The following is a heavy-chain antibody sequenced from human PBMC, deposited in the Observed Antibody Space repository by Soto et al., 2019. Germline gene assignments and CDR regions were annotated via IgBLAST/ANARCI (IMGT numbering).Heavy chain of an antibody. CDR1: GYSISSHS. V-gene: IGHV4-59*11. J-gene: IGHJ6*02. CDR2: VYNSGST. Sequence: SETLSLTCPVSGYSISSHSWSWIRQAPGKGLEWIGYVYNSGSTNYNPSLKSRVTMSVDTSKNQFSLKLSSVTAADTAVYYCARDRIVVVVAATPVYFYHGMDVWGQGTTVTVSS. D-gene: IGHD2-15*01. CDR3: ARDRIVVVVAATPVYFYHGMDV.